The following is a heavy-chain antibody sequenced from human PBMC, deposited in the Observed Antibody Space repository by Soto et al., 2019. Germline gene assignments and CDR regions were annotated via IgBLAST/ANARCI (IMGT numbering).Heavy chain of an antibody. V-gene: IGHV3-66*01. CDR3: ARDRGTLGYCSSTSCNTDYYYYYMDV. CDR1: GFTFSSNY. D-gene: IGHD2-2*02. Sequence: GGSLRLSCAASGFTFSSNYMSWVRQAPGKGLEWVSVIYSGGSTYYADSVKGRFTISRDNSKNTLYLQMNSLRAEDTAVYYCARDRGTLGYCSSTSCNTDYYYYYMDVWGKGTTVTVSS. J-gene: IGHJ6*03. CDR2: IYSGGST.